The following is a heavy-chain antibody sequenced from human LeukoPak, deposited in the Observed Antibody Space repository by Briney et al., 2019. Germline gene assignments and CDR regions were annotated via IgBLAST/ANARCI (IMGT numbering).Heavy chain of an antibody. V-gene: IGHV3-23*01. D-gene: IGHD1-14*01. Sequence: PGRSLRLSCAASGFTFSSYAMNWVRQAPGKGLEWVSAISGSGDNTYYADSVKGRFTISRDNSKNTLYLQMNSLRADDTAVYYCAKPARTDYADYWGQGTLVTVSS. CDR1: GFTFSSYA. CDR2: ISGSGDNT. J-gene: IGHJ4*02. CDR3: AKPARTDYADY.